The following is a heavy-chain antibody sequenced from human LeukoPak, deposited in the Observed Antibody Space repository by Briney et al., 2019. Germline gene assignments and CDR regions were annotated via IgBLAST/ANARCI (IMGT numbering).Heavy chain of an antibody. Sequence: SETLSLTCSVSGGSISSSSYYWGWIRQPPGKGLEGIGSIYSSGSTYYNPSLKSRVTISVDTSKNQFSLKLSSVPAADTAVYYCARHAYRVGSTGYYRPNWFDPWGQGTLVTVSS. CDR3: ARHAYRVGSTGYYRPNWFDP. V-gene: IGHV4-39*01. J-gene: IGHJ5*02. CDR2: IYSSGST. CDR1: GGSISSSSYY. D-gene: IGHD6-19*01.